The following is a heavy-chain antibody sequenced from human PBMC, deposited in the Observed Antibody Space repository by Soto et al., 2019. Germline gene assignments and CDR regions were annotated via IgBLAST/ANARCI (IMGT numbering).Heavy chain of an antibody. CDR1: GYTFTSYA. V-gene: IGHV1-3*01. D-gene: IGHD2-21*02. CDR2: INAGNGNT. J-gene: IGHJ4*02. CDR3: ARSIVLVTALDY. Sequence: QVQLVQSGAEVKKPGASVKVSCKASGYTFTSYAMHWVRQAAGQRLEWMGWINAGNGNTKYSQKFQGRVTITRDTSASTAYMELSSLRSEDTSVYYCARSIVLVTALDYWGQGTLVTVSS.